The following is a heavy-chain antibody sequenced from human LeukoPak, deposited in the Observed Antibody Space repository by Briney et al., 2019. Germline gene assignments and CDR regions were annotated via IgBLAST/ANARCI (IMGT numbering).Heavy chain of an antibody. CDR2: IQSSNT. V-gene: IGHV4-30-4*01. D-gene: IGHD3-3*01. Sequence: SQTLSLTCTVSGGSVSSGDYHWSWIRQPPGKGLEWIGFIQSSNTKYNPSLKSRAIISADTSKNHFSLKLTSVTASDTAVYYCALYYAGRGGQGHWGQGTQVIVSS. J-gene: IGHJ4*02. CDR1: GGSVSSGDYH. CDR3: ALYYAGRGGQGH.